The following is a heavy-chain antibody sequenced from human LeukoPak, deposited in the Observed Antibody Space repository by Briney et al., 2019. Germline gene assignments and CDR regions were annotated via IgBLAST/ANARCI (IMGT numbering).Heavy chain of an antibody. V-gene: IGHV3-7*01. J-gene: IGHJ5*02. D-gene: IGHD3-10*01. CDR2: IKQDGSEK. CDR3: AREIGYGSGLRNWFDP. Sequence: PGGSLRLSCAASGFTFSSYWMSWVRQAPGKGLEWVANIKQDGSEKYYVDSVKGRFTISRDNAKSSLYLQMNSLRAEDTAVYYCAREIGYGSGLRNWFDPWGQGTLVTVSS. CDR1: GFTFSSYW.